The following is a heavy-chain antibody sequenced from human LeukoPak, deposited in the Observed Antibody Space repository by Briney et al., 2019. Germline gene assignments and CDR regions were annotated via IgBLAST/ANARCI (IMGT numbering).Heavy chain of an antibody. D-gene: IGHD6-13*01. Sequence: ASVKVSCKASGYTFTSYYMHWVRQAPGQGLEWMGLINPSGGSTSYAQKFQGRVTMTRDTSTSTVYMELSSLRSEDTAVYYCARDWSYSSSWYEDYYYGMDVWGQGTTVTVSS. CDR2: INPSGGST. CDR1: GYTFTSYY. J-gene: IGHJ6*02. CDR3: ARDWSYSSSWYEDYYYGMDV. V-gene: IGHV1-46*01.